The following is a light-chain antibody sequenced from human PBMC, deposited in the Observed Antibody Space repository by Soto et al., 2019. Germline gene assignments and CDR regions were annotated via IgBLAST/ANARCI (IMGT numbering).Light chain of an antibody. J-gene: IGLJ2*01. CDR2: EGS. CDR3: CSYAGSSTLV. Sequence: QSALTQPASVSGSPGQSITISCTGTSSDVGSYNLVSWYQQHPGKAPKLMIYEGSKRPSGVSNRLSCSKSGNTASLTISGLQAEDEADYYCCSYAGSSTLVFGGGTKVTVL. V-gene: IGLV2-23*01. CDR1: SSDVGSYNL.